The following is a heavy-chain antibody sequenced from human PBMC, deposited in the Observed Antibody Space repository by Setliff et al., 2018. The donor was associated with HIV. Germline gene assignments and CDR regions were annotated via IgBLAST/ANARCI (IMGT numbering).Heavy chain of an antibody. CDR3: ARDPTTGVGY. Sequence: SETLSLTCTVSGGSVTSYYWSWIRQPAGKRLEWIGRISISGDTNYNPSLKSRATMSLDTSKNQFSLKLNSVTAADTAMYYCARDPTTGVGYWGQGTLVTVSS. CDR1: GGSVTSYY. V-gene: IGHV4-4*07. CDR2: ISISGDT. J-gene: IGHJ4*02. D-gene: IGHD4-4*01.